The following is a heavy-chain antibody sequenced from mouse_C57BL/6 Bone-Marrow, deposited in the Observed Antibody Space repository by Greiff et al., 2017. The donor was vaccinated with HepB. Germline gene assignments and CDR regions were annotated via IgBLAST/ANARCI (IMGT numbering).Heavy chain of an antibody. D-gene: IGHD1-1*01. V-gene: IGHV5-17*01. Sequence: EVQLQESGGGLVKPGGSLKLSCAASGFTFSDYGMHWVRQAPEKGLEWVAYISSGSSTIYYADTVKGRFTISRDNAKNTLFLQRTSLRSEDTAMYYCARGPYGSSYWYFDVWGTGTTVTVSS. CDR2: ISSGSSTI. CDR3: ARGPYGSSYWYFDV. CDR1: GFTFSDYG. J-gene: IGHJ1*03.